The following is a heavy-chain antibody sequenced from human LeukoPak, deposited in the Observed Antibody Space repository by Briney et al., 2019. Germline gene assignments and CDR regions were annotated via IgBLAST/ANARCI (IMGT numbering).Heavy chain of an antibody. CDR1: GGTFSSYA. CDR2: IIPILGIA. J-gene: IGHJ4*02. CDR3: ARPVSSYYDSSGYYFDY. D-gene: IGHD3-22*01. Sequence: ASVKVSCKASGGTFSSYAISWVRQAPGQGVEWMGRIIPILGIANYAQKFQGRVTITADKSTSTAYMELSSLRSEDTAVYYCARPVSSYYDSSGYYFDYWGQGTLVTVSS. V-gene: IGHV1-69*04.